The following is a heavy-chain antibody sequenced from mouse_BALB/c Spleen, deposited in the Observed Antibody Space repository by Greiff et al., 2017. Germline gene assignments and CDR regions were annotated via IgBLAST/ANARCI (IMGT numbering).Heavy chain of an antibody. Sequence: EVQLVESGGGLVKPGGSLKLSCAASGFTFSSYTMSWVRQTPEKRLEWVATISSGGSYTYYPDSVKGRFTISRDNAKNTLYLQMSSLKSEDTAMYYCTRETTAYYYAMDYWGQGTSVTVSS. CDR1: GFTFSSYT. D-gene: IGHD1-2*01. J-gene: IGHJ4*01. V-gene: IGHV5-6-4*01. CDR2: ISSGGSYT. CDR3: TRETTAYYYAMDY.